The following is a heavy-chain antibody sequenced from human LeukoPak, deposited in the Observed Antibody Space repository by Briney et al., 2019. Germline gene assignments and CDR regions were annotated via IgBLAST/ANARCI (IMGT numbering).Heavy chain of an antibody. V-gene: IGHV3-21*01. CDR1: GFTFSTYN. Sequence: GGSLRLSCAASGFTFSTYNMNWVRQAPGKGLEWVSSISSSTSYIFYADSVKGRFTISRDNAKNSLYLQMSSLRAEDTAVYYCARRVEDAFDIWGQGTMVTVSS. J-gene: IGHJ3*02. CDR3: ARRVEDAFDI. CDR2: ISSSTSYI.